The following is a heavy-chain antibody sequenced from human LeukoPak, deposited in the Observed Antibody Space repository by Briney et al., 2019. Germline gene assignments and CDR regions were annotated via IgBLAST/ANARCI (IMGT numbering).Heavy chain of an antibody. D-gene: IGHD3-10*01. CDR1: GGSFSGYY. V-gene: IGHV4-34*01. CDR3: AREPITMVRGARLNYGMGV. Sequence: SETLSLTCAVYGGSFSGYYWSWIRQPPGKGLEWIGEINHSGSTNYNPSLKSRVTISVDTSKNQFSLKLSSVTAADTAVYYCAREPITMVRGARLNYGMGVWGQGTTVTVSS. CDR2: INHSGST. J-gene: IGHJ6*02.